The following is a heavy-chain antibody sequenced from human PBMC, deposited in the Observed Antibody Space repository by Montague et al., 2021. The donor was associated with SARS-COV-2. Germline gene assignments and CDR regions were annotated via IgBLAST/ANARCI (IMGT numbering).Heavy chain of an antibody. J-gene: IGHJ5*02. D-gene: IGHD3-3*01. Sequence: SETLSLTCAVSGASIRTTNFWSWVRQPPGKGLEWIGEIYHSGTTXYSPSLKSRVTISVDESKNQFSLKLTSATAADTAVYFCAKRSSYLLDTWGQGALVTVSS. CDR2: IYHSGTT. CDR3: AKRSSYLLDT. CDR1: GASIRTTNF. V-gene: IGHV4-4*02.